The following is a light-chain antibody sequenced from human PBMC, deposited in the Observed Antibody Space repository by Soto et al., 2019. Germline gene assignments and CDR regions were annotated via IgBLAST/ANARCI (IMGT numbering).Light chain of an antibody. J-gene: IGLJ3*02. CDR1: SSDIGAYNF. CDR3: CSYAGSSTWV. Sequence: QSVLTQPASVSGSPGQSITISCTGTSSDIGAYNFVPWYQQHPGKAPKLMTSEGSERSSGVSNRFSGSKSGNTASLTISGLQAEDEADYYCCSYAGSSTWVFGGGTKLTVL. V-gene: IGLV2-23*01. CDR2: EGS.